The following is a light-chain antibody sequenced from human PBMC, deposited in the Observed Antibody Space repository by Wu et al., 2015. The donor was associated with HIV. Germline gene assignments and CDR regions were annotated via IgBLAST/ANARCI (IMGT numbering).Light chain of an antibody. V-gene: IGKV3-11*01. CDR2: DAS. CDR1: QGVGDS. CDR3: QQYVSSPL. J-gene: IGKJ1*01. Sequence: DILLTQSPDTLSVSPGERATLSCRASQGVGDSLAWYQQKPGQPPRLLIYDASKRAPGIPARFSGSGSGTDFTLTISRLETEDSAVYYCQQYVSSPLFGQGTKVEIK.